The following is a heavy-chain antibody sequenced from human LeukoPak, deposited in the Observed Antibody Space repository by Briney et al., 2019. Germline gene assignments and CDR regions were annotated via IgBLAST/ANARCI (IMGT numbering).Heavy chain of an antibody. J-gene: IGHJ6*02. V-gene: IGHV4-59*08. CDR2: IYYTGST. CDR1: GGSMSTYY. D-gene: IGHD6-19*01. Sequence: SETLSLTCTVSGGSMSTYYWTWIRQPPGKGLEWIGFIYYTGSTNYNPSLKSRVTISVDTSKNQFSLKLSSMTAADTAVYYCASGINSSGWYRGDYYYYGMDVWGQGTTVTVSS. CDR3: ASGINSSGWYRGDYYYYGMDV.